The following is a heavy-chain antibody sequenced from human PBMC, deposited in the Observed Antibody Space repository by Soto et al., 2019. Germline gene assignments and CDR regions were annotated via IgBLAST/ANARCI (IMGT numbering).Heavy chain of an antibody. CDR3: ASNPSGKYYYGSGSPLAAFDI. D-gene: IGHD3-10*01. V-gene: IGHV4-59*01. CDR1: GGSISSYY. J-gene: IGHJ3*02. Sequence: SETLSLTCTVSGGSISSYYWSWIRQPPGKGLEWIGYIYYSGSTNYNPSLKSRVTISVDTSKNQFSLKLSSVTAADTAVYYCASNPSGKYYYGSGSPLAAFDIWGQGTLLTVSS. CDR2: IYYSGST.